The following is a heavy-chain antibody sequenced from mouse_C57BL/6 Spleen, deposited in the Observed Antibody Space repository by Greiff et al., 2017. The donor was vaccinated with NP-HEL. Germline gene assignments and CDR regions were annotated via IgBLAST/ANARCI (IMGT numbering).Heavy chain of an antibody. CDR1: GFTFSSYA. V-gene: IGHV5-4*01. D-gene: IGHD2-3*01. J-gene: IGHJ4*01. Sequence: EVQRVESGGGLVKPGGSLKLSCAASGFTFSSYAMSWVRQTPEKRLEWVATISDGGSYTYYPDNVKGRFTISRDNAKNNLYLQMRHLKSEDTAMYYCARDGYYFYYAMDYWGQGTSVTVSS. CDR3: ARDGYYFYYAMDY. CDR2: ISDGGSYT.